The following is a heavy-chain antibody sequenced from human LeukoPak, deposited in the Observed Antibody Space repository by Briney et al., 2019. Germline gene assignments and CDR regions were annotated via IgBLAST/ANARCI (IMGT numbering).Heavy chain of an antibody. CDR2: IYYTGST. CDR1: GGSINNNY. Sequence: SETLSLTCTVSGGSINNNYWTWIRQPPGKRMEWIGYIYYTGSTTYNPSLQSRVSMSVDTSKNQFSLHLSSVTAADTAVYYCARHGGSGGDDYWGQGTLVTVSS. D-gene: IGHD2-15*01. CDR3: ARHGGSGGDDY. J-gene: IGHJ4*02. V-gene: IGHV4-59*08.